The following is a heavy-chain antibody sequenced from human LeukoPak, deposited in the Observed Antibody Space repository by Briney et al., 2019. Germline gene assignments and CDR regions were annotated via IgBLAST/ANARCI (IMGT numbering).Heavy chain of an antibody. Sequence: SETLSLTCAVSGGSISSGGYSWSWIRQPPGKGLEWIGYIYHSGSTYYNPSLKSRVTISVDRSKNQLSLKLSSVTAADTAVYYCARYGSGSLDYWGQGTLVTVSS. V-gene: IGHV4-30-2*01. CDR2: IYHSGST. J-gene: IGHJ4*02. D-gene: IGHD3-10*01. CDR3: ARYGSGSLDY. CDR1: GGSISSGGYS.